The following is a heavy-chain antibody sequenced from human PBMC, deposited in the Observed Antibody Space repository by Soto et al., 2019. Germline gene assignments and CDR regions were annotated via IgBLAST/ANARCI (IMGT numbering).Heavy chain of an antibody. Sequence: QVQLQESGPGLVKPSQTLSLTCTVSGGSISSGDYYWSWIRQPPGKGLEWIVYIYYSGSTYYNPSLMSRVTISVATSKRRFSLKLRSVTAAEPAVYYCARVIDDILAGLAYDWFDPWGQGNLVTVSS. CDR1: GGSISSGDYY. CDR3: ARVIDDILAGLAYDWFDP. D-gene: IGHD3-9*01. J-gene: IGHJ5*02. CDR2: IYYSGST. V-gene: IGHV4-30-4*01.